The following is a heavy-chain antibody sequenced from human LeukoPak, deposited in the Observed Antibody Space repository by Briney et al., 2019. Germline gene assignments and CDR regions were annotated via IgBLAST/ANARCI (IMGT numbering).Heavy chain of an antibody. CDR2: FDPEDGET. CDR3: ATVEGGSSWYYFDY. V-gene: IGHV1-24*01. Sequence: GASVKVSCKVSGYTLTELSMHWVRQAPGKGLEWMGGFDPEDGETIYAQKFQGRVTMTEDTSTDTAYMELSSLRSEDTAVYYCATVEGGSSWYYFDYWGQGTLVTVSS. CDR1: GYTLTELS. J-gene: IGHJ4*02. D-gene: IGHD6-13*01.